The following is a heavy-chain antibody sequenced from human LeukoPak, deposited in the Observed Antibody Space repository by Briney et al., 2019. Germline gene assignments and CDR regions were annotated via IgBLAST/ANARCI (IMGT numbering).Heavy chain of an antibody. J-gene: IGHJ4*02. CDR2: IVGNGVST. CDR3: TKWGDYDGSTGYYDSDY. CDR1: GFTFRNYA. Sequence: GASLRLSCAASGFTFRNYAMSWVRQAPGKGLEWVSAIVGNGVSTYYADSVQGRFTISRDDSKNTLYLQMNSLRAEDTALYYCTKWGDYDGSTGYYDSDYWGQGTLVTVSS. D-gene: IGHD3-9*01. V-gene: IGHV3-23*01.